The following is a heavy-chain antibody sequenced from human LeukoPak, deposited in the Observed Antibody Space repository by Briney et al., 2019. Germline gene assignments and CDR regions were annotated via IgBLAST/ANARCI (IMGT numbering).Heavy chain of an antibody. CDR2: ISSSGSTI. J-gene: IGHJ6*02. D-gene: IGHD3-10*01. Sequence: GGLRPSCAASGFTFSDYYMSWIRQAPGKGLEWVSYISSSGSTIYYADSVKGRFTISRDNAKNSLYLQMNSLRAEDTAVYYCARVGRIIDNYYYYGMDVWGQGTTVTVSS. V-gene: IGHV3-11*04. CDR1: GFTFSDYY. CDR3: ARVGRIIDNYYYYGMDV.